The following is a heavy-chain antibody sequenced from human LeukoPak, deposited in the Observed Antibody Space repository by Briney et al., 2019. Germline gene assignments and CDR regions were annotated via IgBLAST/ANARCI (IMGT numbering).Heavy chain of an antibody. CDR3: ARDEGDRGLGY. CDR2: ISSNGGST. D-gene: IGHD5/OR15-5a*01. CDR1: GFTFSSYA. V-gene: IGHV3-64*01. Sequence: PGGSLRLSCAASGFTFSSYAMHWVRQAPGKGLEYVSAISSNGGSTYYANSVKGRFTISRDNSKNTLYLQMGSLRAEDMAVYYCARDEGDRGLGYWGQGTLVTVSS. J-gene: IGHJ4*02.